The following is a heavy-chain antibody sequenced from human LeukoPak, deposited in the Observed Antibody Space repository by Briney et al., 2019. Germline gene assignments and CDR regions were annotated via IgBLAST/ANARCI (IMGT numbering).Heavy chain of an antibody. D-gene: IGHD1-26*01. Sequence: GASVKVSCKASGYTFTSYGISWVRQAPGQGLEWMGVSNPSGDGTTYAQKFQGRITMTRDTSTSTVYMELSSLISDDTAVYYCARDNSYWSFDLWGQGTLVTVSS. J-gene: IGHJ4*02. V-gene: IGHV1-46*01. CDR3: ARDNSYWSFDL. CDR1: GYTFTSYG. CDR2: SNPSGDGT.